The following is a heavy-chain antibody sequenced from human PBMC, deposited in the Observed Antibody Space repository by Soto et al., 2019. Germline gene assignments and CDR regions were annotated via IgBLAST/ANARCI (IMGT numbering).Heavy chain of an antibody. V-gene: IGHV4-59*01. J-gene: IGHJ6*02. D-gene: IGHD5-12*01. CDR3: ARAEGWLRFDLGLHYYYGMDV. CDR2: IYYSGST. CDR1: GGSISSYY. Sequence: SETLSLTCTFSGGSISSYYWSWIRQPPGKGLEWIGYIYYSGSTNYNPSLKSRVTISVDTSKNQFSLKLSSVTAADTAVYYCARAEGWLRFDLGLHYYYGMDVWGQGTTVTVSS.